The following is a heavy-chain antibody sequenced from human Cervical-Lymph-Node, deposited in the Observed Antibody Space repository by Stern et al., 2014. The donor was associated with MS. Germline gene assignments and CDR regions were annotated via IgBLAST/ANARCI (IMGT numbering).Heavy chain of an antibody. CDR3: ANAAALSCRSPSCYKAFEY. CDR1: GFTFTTSG. V-gene: IGHV3-30*18. D-gene: IGHD2-2*02. Sequence: VQLVESGGGVVQPGGSLRLSCVASGFTFTTSGMHWVRPAPGTGLDWVAVISYDGSNQYYGDSVNGRFTITRDNSKNTVYLQMNSLRPEDTAVYYCANAAALSCRSPSCYKAFEYWGQGILVTVSS. J-gene: IGHJ4*02. CDR2: ISYDGSNQ.